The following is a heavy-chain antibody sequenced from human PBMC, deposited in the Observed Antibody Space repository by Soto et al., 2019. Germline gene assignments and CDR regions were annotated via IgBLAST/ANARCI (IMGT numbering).Heavy chain of an antibody. CDR1: SGPTSSHN. CDR2: VYSTGGT. D-gene: IGHD3-10*01. V-gene: IGHV4-59*08. Sequence: QVQLQQSGPGLVKPSETLSLTCSVSSGPTSSHNWGWIRQTPGRGLEWIGYVYSTGGTSYNPSLNSRVTISADTSTNPISLTLTSVTAADTAVYYCVRQWIGTLHGLVDVWGQGTTVRVSS. CDR3: VRQWIGTLHGLVDV. J-gene: IGHJ6*02.